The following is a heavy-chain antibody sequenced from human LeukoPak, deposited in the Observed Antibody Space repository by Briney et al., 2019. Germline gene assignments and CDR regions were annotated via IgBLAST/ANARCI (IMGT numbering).Heavy chain of an antibody. D-gene: IGHD3-10*01. CDR1: GFTFSSYS. CDR3: AKDRNYYGSGTTDH. J-gene: IGHJ4*02. CDR2: ISSSSSTI. Sequence: PGGSLRLSCAASGFTFSSYSMNWVRQAPGKGLEWVSYISSSSSTIYYADSVKGRFTISRDNAKNSLYLQMNSLRAEDTAVYYCAKDRNYYGSGTTDHWGQGTLVTVSS. V-gene: IGHV3-48*01.